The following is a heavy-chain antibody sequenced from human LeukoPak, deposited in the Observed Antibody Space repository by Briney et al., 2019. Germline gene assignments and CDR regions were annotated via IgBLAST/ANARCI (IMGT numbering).Heavy chain of an antibody. D-gene: IGHD5-24*01. CDR2: INPNSGGT. V-gene: IGHV1-2*06. CDR3: ARVGDGLNDAFDI. Sequence: ASVKVSCKASGYTFTGYYMNWVRQAPGQGLEWMGRINPNSGGTNYAQKFQGRVTMTRDTSISTAYMELSRLRSDDTAVYYCARVGDGLNDAFDIWGRGTMVTFSS. CDR1: GYTFTGYY. J-gene: IGHJ3*02.